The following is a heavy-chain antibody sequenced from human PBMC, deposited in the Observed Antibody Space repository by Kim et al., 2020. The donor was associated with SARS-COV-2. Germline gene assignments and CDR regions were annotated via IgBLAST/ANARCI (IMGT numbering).Heavy chain of an antibody. J-gene: IGHJ5*02. CDR3: ARHKIVGAKREARNWFDP. V-gene: IGHV3-30*07. Sequence: KGRFPIPRDNSKNTLYLQMNSLRAEDTAVYYCARHKIVGAKREARNWFDPWGQGTLVTVSS. D-gene: IGHD1-26*01.